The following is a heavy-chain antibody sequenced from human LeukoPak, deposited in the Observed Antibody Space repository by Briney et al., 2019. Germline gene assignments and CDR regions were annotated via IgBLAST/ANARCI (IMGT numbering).Heavy chain of an antibody. J-gene: IGHJ4*02. CDR2: ISYDGSNK. Sequence: TGGSLRLSCVGSGFTFSRYGMHWVRQAPGKGLEWVAVISYDGSNKYYADSVKGRFTISRDNSKNTLYLQMNSLRAEDAAVYYCARGSTNFDYWGQGTLVTVSS. CDR3: ARGSTNFDY. V-gene: IGHV3-30*19. CDR1: GFTFSRYG. D-gene: IGHD2-2*01.